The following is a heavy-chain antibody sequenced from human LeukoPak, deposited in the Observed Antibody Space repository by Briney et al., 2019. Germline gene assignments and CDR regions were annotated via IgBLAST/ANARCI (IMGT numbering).Heavy chain of an antibody. D-gene: IGHD5-18*01. CDR2: SSGSGSNT. J-gene: IGHJ4*02. V-gene: IGHV3-23*01. CDR3: AKEGGIQLWLPSHY. CDR1: GFTFSSYA. Sequence: GGSLRLSCAASGFTFSSYAMSWVRQAPGKGLEWVSTSSGSGSNTYYADSVKGRFTISRDNSKNTLYLQMDSLRAEDTAVYYCAKEGGIQLWLPSHYWGQGTLVTVSS.